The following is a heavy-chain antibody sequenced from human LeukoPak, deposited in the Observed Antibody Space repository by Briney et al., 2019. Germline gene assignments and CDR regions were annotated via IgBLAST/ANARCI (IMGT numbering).Heavy chain of an antibody. D-gene: IGHD2-21*01. CDR2: IYTSGST. CDR1: GGSISCYY. Sequence: SETLPLTCTVSGGSISCYYWSWIWQPAGKGLEWIGRIYTSGSTNYNPSLKSRVTMSVDTSKNQFSLKLSSVTAADTAVYYCARGSTYCGGDCYRRAYYYYYMDVWGKGTTVTVSS. CDR3: ARGSTYCGGDCYRRAYYYYYMDV. J-gene: IGHJ6*03. V-gene: IGHV4-4*07.